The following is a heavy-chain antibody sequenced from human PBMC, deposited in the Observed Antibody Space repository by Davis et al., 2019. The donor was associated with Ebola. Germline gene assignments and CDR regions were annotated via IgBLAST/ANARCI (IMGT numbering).Heavy chain of an antibody. J-gene: IGHJ6*04. CDR3: ARDLATSSGAHFFYFGMDV. V-gene: IGHV1-2*06. D-gene: IGHD3-10*01. CDR2: INPYSGAT. Sequence: SVTVSCKASRYTLPHYYMHWVRQAPGPGLEYMGRINPYSGATDSARKFQGRVTMTRDTTINTAYMELSGLTSDDTAVYYCARDLATSSGAHFFYFGMDVWGEGTSVAVSS. CDR1: RYTLPHYY.